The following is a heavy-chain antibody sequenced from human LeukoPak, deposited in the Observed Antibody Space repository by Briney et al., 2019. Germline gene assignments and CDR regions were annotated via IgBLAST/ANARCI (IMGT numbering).Heavy chain of an antibody. D-gene: IGHD3-16*01. J-gene: IGHJ5*02. CDR1: GFTFSSFR. CDR3: ARDFHDYFP. V-gene: IGHV3-21*01. Sequence: PGGSLRPPCAASGFTFSSFRMKWVPQAPGKGLEWVSSISSSSSYIYYADSVKGRFTISRDNAKNSLYLQMNSLRAEDTAVYYCARDFHDYFPWGQGTLVTVSS. CDR2: ISSSSSYI.